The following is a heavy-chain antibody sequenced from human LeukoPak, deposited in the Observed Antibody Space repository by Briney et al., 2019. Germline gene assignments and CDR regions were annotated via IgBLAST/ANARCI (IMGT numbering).Heavy chain of an antibody. Sequence: GGSLRLSCAASGFTFSDHYMDWVRQAPGKGLEWVGRTRNKANSYTTEYAASVKGRFTISRDDSKNSLYLQMNSLNTEDTAVYYCATALNRHYDYYYMDVWGKGTTVTVS. J-gene: IGHJ6*03. CDR2: TRNKANSYTT. CDR3: ATALNRHYDYYYMDV. V-gene: IGHV3-72*01. D-gene: IGHD1-14*01. CDR1: GFTFSDHY.